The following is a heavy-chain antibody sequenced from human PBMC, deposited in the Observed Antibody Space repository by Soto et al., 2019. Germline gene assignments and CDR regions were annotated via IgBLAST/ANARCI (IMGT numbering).Heavy chain of an antibody. V-gene: IGHV3-74*01. CDR1: GFTFSSYW. CDR3: ASNRNYYYAMDV. J-gene: IGHJ6*02. CDR2: INSDGSST. Sequence: GGSLRLSCAASGFTFSSYWMHWVRQAPGKGLVWVSRINSDGSSTDYADSVKGRFTISRDNAKNTLYLQMNSLRAEDTAVYYCASNRNYYYAMDVWGQGTTVTV.